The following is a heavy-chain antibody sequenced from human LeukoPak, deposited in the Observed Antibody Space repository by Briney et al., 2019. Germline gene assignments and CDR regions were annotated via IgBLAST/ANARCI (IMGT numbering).Heavy chain of an antibody. CDR2: ISAYNGNT. D-gene: IGHD4-11*01. CDR3: ARDAVMTTVTTDVYFDY. V-gene: IGHV1-18*01. Sequence: ASVKVSCKASGYTFTSYGISWVRQAPGQGLEWMGWISAYNGNTNYAQKLQGRVTMTTDTSTSTAYMELRSLRSDDTAVYYYARDAVMTTVTTDVYFDYWGQGTLVTVSS. J-gene: IGHJ4*02. CDR1: GYTFTSYG.